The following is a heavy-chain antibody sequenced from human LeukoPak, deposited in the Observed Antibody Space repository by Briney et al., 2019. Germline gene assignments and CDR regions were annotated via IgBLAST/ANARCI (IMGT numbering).Heavy chain of an antibody. CDR3: ASYPGAGGSYWKYAFDI. CDR1: GGSISSGGYS. D-gene: IGHD1-26*01. V-gene: IGHV4-30-2*01. CDR2: IYHSGST. J-gene: IGHJ3*02. Sequence: PSETLSLTCAVSGGSISSGGYSWSWIRQPPGKGLEWIGYIYHSGSTYYNPSLKSRVTISVDRSKNQFSLKLSSVTAADTAVYYCASYPGAGGSYWKYAFDIWGQGTMVTVSS.